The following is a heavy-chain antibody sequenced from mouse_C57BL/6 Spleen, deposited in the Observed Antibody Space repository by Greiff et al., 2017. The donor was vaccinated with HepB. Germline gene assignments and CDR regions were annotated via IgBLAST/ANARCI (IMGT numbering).Heavy chain of an antibody. CDR2: IDPETGGT. Sequence: VKLQESGAELVRPGASVTLSCKASGYTFTDYEMHWVKQTPVHGLEWIGAIDPETGGTAYNQKFKGKAILTADKSSSTAYMELRSLTSEDSAVYYCTAYGRSSPWFAYWGQGTLVTVSA. CDR1: GYTFTDYE. J-gene: IGHJ3*01. D-gene: IGHD1-1*01. CDR3: TAYGRSSPWFAY. V-gene: IGHV1-15*01.